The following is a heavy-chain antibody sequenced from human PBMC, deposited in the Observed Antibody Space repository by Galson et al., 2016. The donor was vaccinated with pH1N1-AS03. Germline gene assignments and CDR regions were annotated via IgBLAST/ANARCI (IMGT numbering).Heavy chain of an antibody. V-gene: IGHV3-74*01. CDR1: GFSFSTYW. CDR3: AKEVGSSGWFDACDL. Sequence: SLRLSCAASGFSFSTYWMYWVRLAPGKRLVWLARINGDATTTNYADSVRGRFTISRDNAKNTLHLQMNSLRVEDTANYFCAKEVGSSGWFDACDLWGQGTVVTVSS. J-gene: IGHJ3*01. D-gene: IGHD6-19*01. CDR2: INGDATTT.